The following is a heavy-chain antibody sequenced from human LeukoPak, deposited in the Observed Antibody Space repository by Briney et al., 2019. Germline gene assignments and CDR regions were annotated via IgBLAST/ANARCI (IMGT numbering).Heavy chain of an antibody. V-gene: IGHV4-34*01. CDR1: GGSFSGNY. D-gene: IGHD2-21*01. Sequence: SSETLSLTCAVYGGSFSGNYWTLIRQTPGRGLEWIGESSPTGDITGYNPSLKGRATISVDSSKNQFSLKLTSVTAADTGVYYCARVPDFIARPCDSWGPGTLVTVSS. CDR3: ARVPDFIARPCDS. CDR2: SSPTGDIT. J-gene: IGHJ4*02.